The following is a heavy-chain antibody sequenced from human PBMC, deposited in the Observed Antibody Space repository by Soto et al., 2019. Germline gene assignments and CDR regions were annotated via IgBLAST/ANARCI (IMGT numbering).Heavy chain of an antibody. CDR2: IKRKIDGEAT. D-gene: IGHD2-15*01. CDR3: TTGSVEGV. Sequence: EVQLVESGGGLVKPGGSLRLSCAASGFSFSNAWMNWVRQAPGKGREWVGRIKRKIDGEATDYAGPVKGRFTVFRDDSKSALYLQMNSLKGDDTAVYYCTTGSVEGVWGQGTTVTVS. CDR1: GFSFSNAW. V-gene: IGHV3-15*07. J-gene: IGHJ6*02.